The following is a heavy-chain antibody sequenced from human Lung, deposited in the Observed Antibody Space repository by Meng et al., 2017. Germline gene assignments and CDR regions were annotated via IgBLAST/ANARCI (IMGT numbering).Heavy chain of an antibody. Sequence: QGQLAQSVPGRFKPSDTLSLTCAVYGGSFRGYYWSWIRQPPGKGLEWIGEINHSGSTNYNPSLESRATISVDTSQNNLSLKLSSVTAADSAVYYCARGPTTMAHDFDYWGQGTLVTASS. CDR1: GGSFRGYY. D-gene: IGHD4-11*01. J-gene: IGHJ4*02. CDR3: ARGPTTMAHDFDY. CDR2: INHSGST. V-gene: IGHV4-34*01.